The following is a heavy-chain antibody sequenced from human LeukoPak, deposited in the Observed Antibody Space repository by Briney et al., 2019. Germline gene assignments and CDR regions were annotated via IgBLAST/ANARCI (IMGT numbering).Heavy chain of an antibody. D-gene: IGHD3-22*01. J-gene: IGHJ4*02. CDR1: GFTFTTYA. CDR2: ISGSGGNT. CDR3: ARRTYDSSGFDY. Sequence: PGGSLRLSCAASGFTFTTYALSWVRQAPGKGLEWVSAISGSGGNTYYVDSVKGRFTISRDNPKNTLYLQMNSLRAEDTAVYYCARRTYDSSGFDYWGQGTLVTVPS. V-gene: IGHV3-23*01.